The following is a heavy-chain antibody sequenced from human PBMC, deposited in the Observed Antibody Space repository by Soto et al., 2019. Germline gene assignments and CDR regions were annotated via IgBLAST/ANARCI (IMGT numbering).Heavy chain of an antibody. CDR2: IIPIFGTA. J-gene: IGHJ6*02. CDR1: GGTFSSYA. V-gene: IGHV1-69*13. CDR3: ASTTVTTLYYYYGMDV. Sequence: SVKVSCKASGGTFSSYAISWVRQAPGQGLEWMGGIIPIFGTANYAQKFQGRVTITADEPTSTAYMELSSLRSEDTAVYYCASTTVTTLYYYYGMDVWGQGTTVTVSS. D-gene: IGHD4-4*01.